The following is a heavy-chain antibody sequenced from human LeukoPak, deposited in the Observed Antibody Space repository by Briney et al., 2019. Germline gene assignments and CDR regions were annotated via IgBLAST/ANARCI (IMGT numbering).Heavy chain of an antibody. CDR3: ASSVGIQLTDY. Sequence: ETLSLTCTVSGGSISSSSYYWGWIRQPPGKGLEWVSSISSSSIYIYYADSVKGRVTISRDNAKNSLYLQMNSLTAEDTAVYYCASSVGIQLTDYWGQGTLVTVSS. D-gene: IGHD5-18*01. J-gene: IGHJ4*02. V-gene: IGHV3-21*01. CDR2: ISSSSIYI. CDR1: GGSISSSS.